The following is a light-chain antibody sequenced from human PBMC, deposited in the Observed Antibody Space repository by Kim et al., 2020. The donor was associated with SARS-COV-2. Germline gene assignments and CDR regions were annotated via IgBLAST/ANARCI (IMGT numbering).Light chain of an antibody. J-gene: IGKJ2*01. Sequence: SPGERATLSYRASQSVSSSYLAWYQQKPGQPPRLLIYGASSRATDIPDRFIGGGSGTDFTLTISRLEPEDFAVYYCQHSGGSAPYTFGQGTKLEI. CDR1: QSVSSSY. CDR3: QHSGGSAPYT. CDR2: GAS. V-gene: IGKV3-20*01.